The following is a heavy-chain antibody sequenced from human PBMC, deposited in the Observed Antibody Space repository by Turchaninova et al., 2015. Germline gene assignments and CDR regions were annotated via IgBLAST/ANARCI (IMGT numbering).Heavy chain of an antibody. CDR3: VGSGGSGAPFDY. J-gene: IGHJ4*02. V-gene: IGHV4-38-2*01. Sequence: QVQLQESGPGLVKPSETLALTCAVPGYSISSGSDWGWIRQPPGKELEWFGSIYHTGSTYYNPSLKSRVSIAIDTSKNQFSLKLNSVTAADTAVYYCVGSGGSGAPFDYWGQGTLVTVSS. CDR1: GYSISSGSD. CDR2: IYHTGST. D-gene: IGHD2-15*01.